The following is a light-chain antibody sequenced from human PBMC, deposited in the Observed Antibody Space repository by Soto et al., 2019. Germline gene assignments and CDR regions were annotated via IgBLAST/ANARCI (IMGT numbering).Light chain of an antibody. CDR1: QTISNW. J-gene: IGKJ4*01. CDR2: DAS. V-gene: IGKV1-33*01. CDR3: QQYDNLPLT. Sequence: QSPSTLSASVGDRVTITCQASQTISNWLAWYQQKPGKAPKLLIYDASNLETGVPSRFSGSGSGTDFTFTISSLQPEDIATYYCQQYDNLPLTFGGGTKVDIK.